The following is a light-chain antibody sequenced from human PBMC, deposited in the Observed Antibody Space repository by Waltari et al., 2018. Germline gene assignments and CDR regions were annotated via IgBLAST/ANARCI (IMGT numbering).Light chain of an antibody. V-gene: IGKV1-39*01. Sequence: DIQMTQSPSSLSASVGDRVNITCRASQSISNYLNWYQQKPGKAPHLLIYGASNLQSGVPSRFSGSRSGTDFTLSISSLQPEDFATYYCQQNYYTPWTFGQGTKVEIK. J-gene: IGKJ1*01. CDR1: QSISNY. CDR3: QQNYYTPWT. CDR2: GAS.